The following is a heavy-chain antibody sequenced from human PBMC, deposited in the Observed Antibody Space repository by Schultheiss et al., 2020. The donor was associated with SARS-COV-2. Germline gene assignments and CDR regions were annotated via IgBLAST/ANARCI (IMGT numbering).Heavy chain of an antibody. J-gene: IGHJ4*02. Sequence: GGSLRLSCAASGFTVSSNYMSWVRQAPGKGLEWVSVIYSGGSTYYADSVKGRFTISRDNSKNTLYLQMNSLRAEDTAVYYCARDRRRRSFSSSWFYFDYWGQGTLVTVSS. CDR1: GFTVSSNY. D-gene: IGHD6-13*01. CDR3: ARDRRRRSFSSSWFYFDY. V-gene: IGHV3-53*05. CDR2: IYSGGST.